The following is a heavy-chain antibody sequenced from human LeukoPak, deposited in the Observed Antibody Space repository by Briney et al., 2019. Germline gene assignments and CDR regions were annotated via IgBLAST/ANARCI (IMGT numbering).Heavy chain of an antibody. CDR2: ISSSGAAT. V-gene: IGHV3-23*01. CDR1: GFTFNIYA. Sequence: GGSLRLSCAVTGFTFNIYALSWVRQAQGKGLEWVSTISSSGAATYYADSVKGRFTISRDNSKNTLYLQLNSLRAEDTAQYYCAKGDDYGESWGQGTLVTVSS. CDR3: AKGDDYGES. J-gene: IGHJ4*02.